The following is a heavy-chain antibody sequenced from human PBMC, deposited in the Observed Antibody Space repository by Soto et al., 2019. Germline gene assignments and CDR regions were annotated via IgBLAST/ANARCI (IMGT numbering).Heavy chain of an antibody. V-gene: IGHV1-2*02. CDR2: INPNSGGT. D-gene: IGHD5-12*01. CDR3: ARDSTHSPIVATVTENAFDI. Sequence: QVQLVQSGAEVKKPGASVKVSCKASGYTFTGYYMHWVRQTPRQGLEWRGWINPNSGGTNYAQKFQGRVTMTRDTSISTGYMGLSRLRSDDTAVYYGARDSTHSPIVATVTENAFDIWCQGTMVTVSS. CDR1: GYTFTGYY. J-gene: IGHJ3*02.